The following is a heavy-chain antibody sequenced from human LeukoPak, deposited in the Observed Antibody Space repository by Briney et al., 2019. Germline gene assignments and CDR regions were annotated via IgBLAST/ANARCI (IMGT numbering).Heavy chain of an antibody. D-gene: IGHD3-10*01. CDR2: VYYSGAS. V-gene: IGHV4-59*01. CDR1: GGSISTYY. CDR3: ARGYGSGSSDYYYGMDV. J-gene: IGHJ6*02. Sequence: PSETLSLTCSISGGSISTYYWSWIRQPPGKGLEWIGYVYYSGASNYNPSLKSRLTISVDKSKNQLSLKLSSVTAADTAVYYCARGYGSGSSDYYYGMDVWGHGATVTVSS.